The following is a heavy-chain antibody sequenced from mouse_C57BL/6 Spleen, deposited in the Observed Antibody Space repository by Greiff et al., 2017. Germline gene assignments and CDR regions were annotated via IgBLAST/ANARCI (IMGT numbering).Heavy chain of an antibody. CDR2: IHPNSGST. CDR1: GYTFTSYW. CDR3: AREETTGYAMDY. D-gene: IGHD1-1*01. V-gene: IGHV1-64*01. Sequence: QVQLQQPGAELVKPGASVKLSCKASGYTFTSYWMHWVKQRPGQGLEWIGMIHPNSGSTNYNEKFKSKATLTVDKSSSTAYMQLSSLTSEDSAVYYGAREETTGYAMDYWGQGTSVTVSS. J-gene: IGHJ4*01.